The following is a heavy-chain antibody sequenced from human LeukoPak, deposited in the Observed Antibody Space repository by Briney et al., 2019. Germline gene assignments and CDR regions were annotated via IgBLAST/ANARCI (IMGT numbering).Heavy chain of an antibody. Sequence: KPSETLSLTCTVSGYSISNGYYWGWIRQPPGKGLEWIGSMYHSGSTYYNPSLKSRVTISVDTSKNQFSLKLSSVTAADTAVYYCASSSSGLDYWGQGTLVTVSS. CDR2: MYHSGST. V-gene: IGHV4-38-2*02. CDR1: GYSISNGYY. CDR3: ASSSSGLDY. J-gene: IGHJ4*02. D-gene: IGHD6-13*01.